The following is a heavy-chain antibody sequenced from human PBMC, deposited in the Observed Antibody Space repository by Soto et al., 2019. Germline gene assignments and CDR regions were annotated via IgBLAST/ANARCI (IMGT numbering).Heavy chain of an antibody. CDR1: GFTFSSYG. CDR2: ISYDGSDK. D-gene: IGHD2-15*01. V-gene: IGHV3-30*03. J-gene: IGHJ4*02. CDR3: GGGQYFSDF. Sequence: QVQLVESGGGVVQPGRSLRLSCAASGFTFSSYGMHWVRQAPGKGLEWVALISYDGSDKYYADSVKGRFTISRDNSKKTLYLQMYSLRVEDPAVYYCGGGQYFSDFWGQGTLVTVSS.